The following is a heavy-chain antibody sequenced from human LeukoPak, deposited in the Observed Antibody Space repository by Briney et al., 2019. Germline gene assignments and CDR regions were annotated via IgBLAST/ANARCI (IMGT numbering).Heavy chain of an antibody. V-gene: IGHV4-31*03. CDR2: IYYSGST. Sequence: SQTLSLICTVSGDSISSGGYYWSWIRQHPGKGLEWIGYIYYSGSTYYNPSLKSRVTISVDTSKNQFSLKLSSVTAADTAVYYCAREMRTYYYDSSGYFDYWGQGTLVTVSS. J-gene: IGHJ4*02. CDR3: AREMRTYYYDSSGYFDY. D-gene: IGHD3-22*01. CDR1: GDSISSGGYY.